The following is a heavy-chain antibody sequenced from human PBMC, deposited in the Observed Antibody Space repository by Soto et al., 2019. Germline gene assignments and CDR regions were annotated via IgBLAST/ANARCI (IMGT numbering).Heavy chain of an antibody. D-gene: IGHD3-10*01. V-gene: IGHV1-8*01. CDR2: MNPNSGNT. J-gene: IGHJ6*02. CDR1: GYTFTSYD. CDR3: ARWDLRGPGYGMDV. Sequence: VASVKVSCKASGYTFTSYDINWVRQATGQGLELMGWMNPNSGNTGYAQKFQGRVTMTRXXXXXXAXMXLXXXXSEXTAVYYCARWDLRGPGYGMDVWGQGTTVTVSS.